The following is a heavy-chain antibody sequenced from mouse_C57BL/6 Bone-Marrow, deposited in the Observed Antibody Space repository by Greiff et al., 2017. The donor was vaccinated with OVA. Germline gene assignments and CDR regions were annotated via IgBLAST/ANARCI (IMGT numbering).Heavy chain of an antibody. CDR3: ARGPYYYGSSYYFDY. CDR2: IYPSDSET. Sequence: QVQLKQPGAELVRPGSSVKLSCKASGYTFTSYWMDWVKQRPGQGLEWIGNIYPSDSETHYNQKFKDKATLTVDKSSSTAYMQLSSLTSEDSAVYYCARGPYYYGSSYYFDYWGQGTTLTVSS. D-gene: IGHD1-1*01. J-gene: IGHJ2*01. V-gene: IGHV1-61*01. CDR1: GYTFTSYW.